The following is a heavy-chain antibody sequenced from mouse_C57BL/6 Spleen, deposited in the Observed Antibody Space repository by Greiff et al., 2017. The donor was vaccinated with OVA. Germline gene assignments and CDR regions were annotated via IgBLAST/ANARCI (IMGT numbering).Heavy chain of an antibody. CDR3: ASYYGNYDYFDY. CDR1: GYTFTDYN. D-gene: IGHD2-1*01. J-gene: IGHJ2*01. Sequence: EVQLQQSGPELVKPGASVKMSCKASGYTFTDYNMHWVKQSHGKSLEWIGYINPNNGGTSYNQKFKGKATLTVNKSSSTAYMELRSLTSEDSAVYYCASYYGNYDYFDYWGQGTTLTVSS. V-gene: IGHV1-22*01. CDR2: INPNNGGT.